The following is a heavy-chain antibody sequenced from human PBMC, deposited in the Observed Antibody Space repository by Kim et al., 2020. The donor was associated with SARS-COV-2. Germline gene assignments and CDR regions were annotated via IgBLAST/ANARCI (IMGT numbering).Heavy chain of an antibody. CDR1: GFNFNIYT. J-gene: IGHJ3*01. CDR3: ARSFDSGGYYVWASDF. D-gene: IGHD3-22*01. CDR2: IWYDGTNK. V-gene: IGHV3-33*01. Sequence: GGSLRLSCATSGFNFNIYTMHWVRQAPGKGLEWVAVIWYDGTNKFYADSVKGRFTISRDRNTLYLQMDSLKAEDTAVYYCARSFDSGGYYVWASDFWGQGTMVTVSS.